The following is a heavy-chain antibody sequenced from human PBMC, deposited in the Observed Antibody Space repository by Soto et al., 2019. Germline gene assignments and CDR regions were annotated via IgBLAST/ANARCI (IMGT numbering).Heavy chain of an antibody. J-gene: IGHJ6*02. Sequence: VKVSCKASGGTFSSYAISWVRQAPGQGLEWMGGIIPIFGTANYAQKFQGRVTITADKSTSTAYMELSSLRSEDTAVYYCARLRGDSRTSCYPLCYYYGMDVWGQGTTVTVSS. CDR2: IIPIFGTA. CDR3: ARLRGDSRTSCYPLCYYYGMDV. V-gene: IGHV1-69*13. CDR1: GGTFSSYA. D-gene: IGHD2-2*01.